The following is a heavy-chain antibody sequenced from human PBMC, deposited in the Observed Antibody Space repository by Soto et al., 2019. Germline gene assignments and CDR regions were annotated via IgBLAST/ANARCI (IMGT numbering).Heavy chain of an antibody. V-gene: IGHV4-31*03. J-gene: IGHJ5*02. CDR1: GGSITRGAYY. CDR3: ARDPAP. CDR2: IYNSGTT. Sequence: QVQLQESGPGLVKPSETLSLTCTVSGGSITRGAYYWSWIRQHPGKGLEWIGYIYNSGTTYYNPSLKSRFTISVDTATNQFSRKLTSVTAADTAVYYCARDPAPWGEGPLVTVAS.